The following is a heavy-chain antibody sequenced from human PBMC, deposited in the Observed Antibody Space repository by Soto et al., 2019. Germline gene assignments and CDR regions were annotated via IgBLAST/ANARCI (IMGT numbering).Heavy chain of an antibody. Sequence: QVLQQESGPGLVKPSQTLSLTCTVSGDSFSSGGYYWSWIRQHPGKGLEWIGYVFYSGTTYYSPSLTSRVSISVDTSKNQFSLSLSSVTAADTAVYYCARTTTYYDYIWGSYRPKDFDFWGQGTLVTVSS. CDR1: GDSFSSGGYY. V-gene: IGHV4-31*03. CDR3: ARTTTYYDYIWGSYRPKDFDF. CDR2: VFYSGTT. J-gene: IGHJ4*02. D-gene: IGHD3-16*02.